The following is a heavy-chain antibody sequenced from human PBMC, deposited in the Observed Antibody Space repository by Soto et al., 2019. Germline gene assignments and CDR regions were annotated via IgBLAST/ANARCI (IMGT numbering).Heavy chain of an antibody. CDR3: ASRTSGWYFDY. CDR2: ISGSGGST. D-gene: IGHD6-19*01. V-gene: IGHV3-23*01. Sequence: GSLRLSCTASVFTFSSYAMNWVRQAPGKGLEWVSVISGSGGSTYYADSVKGRFTISRDNSKNKLYLQMNSLRAEDTAVYYCASRTSGWYFDYWGQGT. CDR1: VFTFSSYA. J-gene: IGHJ4*02.